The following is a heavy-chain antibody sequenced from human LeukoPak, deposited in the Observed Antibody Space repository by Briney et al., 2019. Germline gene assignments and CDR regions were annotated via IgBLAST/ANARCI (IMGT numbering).Heavy chain of an antibody. Sequence: TVSCKASGDTFGSYALSWVRQMPGKGLEWMGRIDPSDSNTNYSPSLQGHVTISADKSVNTAYLQWSSLKASDTAMYYCTRLSYYGSGLLDYWSQGTRVTVSS. CDR3: TRLSYYGSGLLDY. J-gene: IGHJ4*02. CDR1: GDTFGSYA. CDR2: IDPSDSNT. V-gene: IGHV5-10-1*01. D-gene: IGHD3-10*01.